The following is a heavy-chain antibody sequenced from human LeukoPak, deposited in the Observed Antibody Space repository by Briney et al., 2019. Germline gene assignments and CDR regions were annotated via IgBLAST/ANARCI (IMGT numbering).Heavy chain of an antibody. CDR2: ISYDGSNK. CDR1: GFTFSSYG. Sequence: PGGSLRLSCAASGFTFSSYGMYWVRQAPGKGLEWVAVISYDGSNKYYADSVKGRFTISRDNSKNTLYLQMNSLRAEDTAVYYCAKSMTTVTHDAFDIWGQGTMVTVSS. D-gene: IGHD4-17*01. V-gene: IGHV3-30*18. CDR3: AKSMTTVTHDAFDI. J-gene: IGHJ3*02.